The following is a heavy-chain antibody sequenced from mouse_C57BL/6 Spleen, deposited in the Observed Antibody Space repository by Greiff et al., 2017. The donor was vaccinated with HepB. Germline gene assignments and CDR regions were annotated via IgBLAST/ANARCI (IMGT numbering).Heavy chain of an antibody. D-gene: IGHD2-2*01. Sequence: EVKLVESGGGLVKPGGSLKLSCAASGFTFSDYGMHWVRQAPEKGLEWVAYISSGSSTIYYADTVKGRFTISRDNAKNTLFLQMTSLRSEDTAMYYCANTMVTTGGFAYWGQGTLVTVSA. CDR3: ANTMVTTGGFAY. CDR1: GFTFSDYG. CDR2: ISSGSSTI. V-gene: IGHV5-17*01. J-gene: IGHJ3*01.